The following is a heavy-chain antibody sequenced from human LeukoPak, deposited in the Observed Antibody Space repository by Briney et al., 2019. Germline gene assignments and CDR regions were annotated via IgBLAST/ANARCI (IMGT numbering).Heavy chain of an antibody. CDR2: IWYDGSNK. Sequence: GGSLRLSCAASGFTFSSYGMHWARQAPGKGLEWVAVIWYDGSNKYYADSVKGRFTISRDNSKNTLYLQMNSLRAEDTAVYYCARSDIVVVPAAIGYAIDYWGQGTLVTVSS. CDR3: ARSDIVVVPAAIGYAIDY. J-gene: IGHJ4*02. V-gene: IGHV3-33*01. CDR1: GFTFSSYG. D-gene: IGHD2-2*02.